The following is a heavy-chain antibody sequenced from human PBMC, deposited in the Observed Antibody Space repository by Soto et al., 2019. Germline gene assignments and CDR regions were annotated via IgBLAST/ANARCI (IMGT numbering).Heavy chain of an antibody. D-gene: IGHD2-2*02. CDR2: ISGSGGST. CDR3: ARGGRGIVVVPAAIPYYYGMDV. CDR1: GFTFSSYA. J-gene: IGHJ6*02. V-gene: IGHV3-23*01. Sequence: EVQLLESGGGLVQPGGSLRLSCAASGFTFSSYAMSWVRQAPGKGLEWVSVISGSGGSTYYADSVKGRFTISRDNSKDTLYLQMTRLRAEDTAVYYCARGGRGIVVVPAAIPYYYGMDVWGQGTTVTVSS.